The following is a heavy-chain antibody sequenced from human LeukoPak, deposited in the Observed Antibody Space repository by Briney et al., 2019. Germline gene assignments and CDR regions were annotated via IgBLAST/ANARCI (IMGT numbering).Heavy chain of an antibody. Sequence: SETLSLTCTVSGVSVSSYYWSWIRQPAGKGLEWIGRFYSSGTTHYNPSLKSRVTMSVDTSKNQFSLKLSSVTAADTAVYYCARVRGSGWFEFDYWGQGTLVTVST. J-gene: IGHJ4*02. CDR3: ARVRGSGWFEFDY. V-gene: IGHV4-4*07. CDR2: FYSSGTT. D-gene: IGHD6-19*01. CDR1: GVSVSSYY.